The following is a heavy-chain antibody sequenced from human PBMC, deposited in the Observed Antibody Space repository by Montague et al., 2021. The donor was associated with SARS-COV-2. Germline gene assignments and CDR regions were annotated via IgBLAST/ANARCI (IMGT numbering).Heavy chain of an antibody. CDR3: ARSHYDILTGYYTVFGY. V-gene: IGHV2-70*01. CDR2: IDWDDDK. Sequence: PALVKPTKTLTLTCTFSGFSLSTSGMCVSWIRQPPGKALEWLALIDWDDDKYYSTSLKTRLTISKDTSKNQVVLTMTNMDPVDTATYYCARSHYDILTGYYTVFGYWGQGTLVTVPS. CDR1: GFSLSTSGMC. D-gene: IGHD3-9*01. J-gene: IGHJ4*02.